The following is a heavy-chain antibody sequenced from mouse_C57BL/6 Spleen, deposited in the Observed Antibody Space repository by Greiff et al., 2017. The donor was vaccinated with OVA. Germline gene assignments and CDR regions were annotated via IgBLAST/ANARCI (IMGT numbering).Heavy chain of an antibody. CDR1: GYAFSSSW. J-gene: IGHJ4*01. CDR3: ARGVTEVDY. D-gene: IGHD2-2*01. Sequence: VKVVESGPELVKPGASVKISCKASGYAFSSSWMNWVKQRPGKGLEWIGRIYPGDGDTNYNGKFKGKATLTADKSSSTAYMQLSSLTSEDAAVYFCARGVTEVDYWGQGTSVTVSS. CDR2: IYPGDGDT. V-gene: IGHV1-82*01.